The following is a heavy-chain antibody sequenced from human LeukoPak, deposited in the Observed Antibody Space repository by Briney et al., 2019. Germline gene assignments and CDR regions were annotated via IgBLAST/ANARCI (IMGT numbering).Heavy chain of an antibody. D-gene: IGHD3-10*01. J-gene: IGHJ3*02. V-gene: IGHV5-51*01. CDR1: GYSFTSYW. Sequence: GESLKISCKGSGYSFTSYWIGWVRQMPGKGLEWMGIIYPGDSDTRYSPSFQGQVTISADKSISTAYLQWSSLKASDTAMYYCAGQGSWFGELYDAFDIWGQGTMVTVSS. CDR3: AGQGSWFGELYDAFDI. CDR2: IYPGDSDT.